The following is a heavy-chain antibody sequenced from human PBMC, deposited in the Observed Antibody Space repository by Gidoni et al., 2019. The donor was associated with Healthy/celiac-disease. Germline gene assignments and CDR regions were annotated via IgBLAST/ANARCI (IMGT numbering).Heavy chain of an antibody. D-gene: IGHD3-10*01. V-gene: IGHV4-39*07. Sequence: QLQLQQSGPGLVKPSVTLSPTCTVSGGSISSSSYYWGLIRQPPGKGLEWIGSIYYRGSTYYNPSLKSRVTISVDTSKNQFSLKLSSVTAADTAVYYCARDLYGSGSYYIDYWGQGTLVTVSS. J-gene: IGHJ4*02. CDR3: ARDLYGSGSYYIDY. CDR2: IYYRGST. CDR1: GGSISSSSYY.